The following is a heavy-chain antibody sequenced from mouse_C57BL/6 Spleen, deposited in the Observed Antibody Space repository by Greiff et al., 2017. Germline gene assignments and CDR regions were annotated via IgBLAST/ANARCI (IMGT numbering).Heavy chain of an antibody. J-gene: IGHJ2*01. CDR3: ARHETNWDDY. Sequence: EVNLVESGGDLVKPGGSLKLSCAASGFTFSSYGMSWVRQTPDKRLEWVATISSGGSYTYYPDSVKGRFTISRDNAKNTLYLQMSSLKSEDTAMYYCARHETNWDDYWGQGTTLTVSS. D-gene: IGHD4-1*01. CDR2: ISSGGSYT. V-gene: IGHV5-6*01. CDR1: GFTFSSYG.